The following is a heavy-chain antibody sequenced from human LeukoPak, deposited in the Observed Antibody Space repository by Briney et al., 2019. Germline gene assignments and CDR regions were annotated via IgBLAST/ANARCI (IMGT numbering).Heavy chain of an antibody. Sequence: GGSLRLSCAASGFTFSSYWMGWVRQAPGKGLEWVSGINWNGGSTGYADSVKGRFTISRDNAKNSLYLQMNSLRAEDTALYYCARVGVVVVPGYFDYWGQGTLVTVSS. V-gene: IGHV3-20*04. CDR3: ARVGVVVVPGYFDY. D-gene: IGHD2-2*01. CDR2: INWNGGST. J-gene: IGHJ4*02. CDR1: GFTFSSYW.